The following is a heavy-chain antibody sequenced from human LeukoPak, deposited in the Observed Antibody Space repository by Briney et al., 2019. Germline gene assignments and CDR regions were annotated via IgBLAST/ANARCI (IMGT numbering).Heavy chain of an antibody. Sequence: SETLSLTCTVSGGSISSYYWSWIRQPPGKGLEWIGYIYYSGSTNYNPSLKSRVTISLDTSKNQFSLKLSSVTAADTAVYYCASPGPDYGGNSPFDFWGQGTLVTVSS. CDR1: GGSISSYY. D-gene: IGHD4-23*01. CDR3: ASPGPDYGGNSPFDF. J-gene: IGHJ4*02. V-gene: IGHV4-59*12. CDR2: IYYSGST.